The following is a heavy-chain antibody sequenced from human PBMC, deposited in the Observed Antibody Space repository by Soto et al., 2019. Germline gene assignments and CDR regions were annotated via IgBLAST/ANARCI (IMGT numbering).Heavy chain of an antibody. J-gene: IGHJ6*02. CDR1: GGTFSSYA. Sequence: QVQLVQSGAEVKKPGSSVKVSCKACGGTFSSYAIGWVRQAPGQGLEWMGGIIPIFGTANYAQKFQGRVTITADESTSTAYMALSSLRSEDTAVYYCARSLYYYGSGSYGNPDYYYYGMDVWGQGTTVTVSS. CDR3: ARSLYYYGSGSYGNPDYYYYGMDV. CDR2: IIPIFGTA. V-gene: IGHV1-69*01. D-gene: IGHD3-10*01.